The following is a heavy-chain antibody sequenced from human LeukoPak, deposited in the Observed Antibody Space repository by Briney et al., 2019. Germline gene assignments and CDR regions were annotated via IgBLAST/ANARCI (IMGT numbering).Heavy chain of an antibody. CDR2: ILPIFGTA. Sequence: SVKVSCKASGCIFSSYAISWVRQAPGPGLQWMGGILPIFGTANYAQKFQGRVTITADESTSTAYMELSSLRSEDTAVYYCARGGNSYGYVWRGDYWGQGTLVTVSS. V-gene: IGHV1-69*13. CDR1: GCIFSSYA. D-gene: IGHD5-18*01. J-gene: IGHJ4*02. CDR3: ARGGNSYGYVWRGDY.